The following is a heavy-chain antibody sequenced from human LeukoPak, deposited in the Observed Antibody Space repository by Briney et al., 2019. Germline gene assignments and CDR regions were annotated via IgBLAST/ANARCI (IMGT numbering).Heavy chain of an antibody. V-gene: IGHV4-38-2*02. Sequence: SETLSLTCTISGYSFSSGYYWGWIRQPPGKGLEWIASVFQSGSTYYNPSLKSRLTISLDTSKNQFSLKLNSVTAADTAVYYCARDRVGATLVGRRDNDYYYMDVWGKGTTVTVSS. CDR3: ARDRVGATLVGRRDNDYYYMDV. D-gene: IGHD1-26*01. CDR1: GYSFSSGYY. J-gene: IGHJ6*03. CDR2: VFQSGST.